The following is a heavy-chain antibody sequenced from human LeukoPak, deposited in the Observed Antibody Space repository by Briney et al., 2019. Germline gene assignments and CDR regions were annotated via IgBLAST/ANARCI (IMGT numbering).Heavy chain of an antibody. Sequence: GASVKVSCKASGYTFTGYYMHWVRQAPGQGLEWMGWINPNSGGTNYAQKFQGRVTMTRDTSISTAYMELSRLRSDDTAVYYCARDLIASSSWHYYYYYYMDVWAKGPRSPSP. D-gene: IGHD6-13*01. CDR1: GYTFTGYY. CDR3: ARDLIASSSWHYYYYYYMDV. CDR2: INPNSGGT. V-gene: IGHV1-2*02. J-gene: IGHJ6*03.